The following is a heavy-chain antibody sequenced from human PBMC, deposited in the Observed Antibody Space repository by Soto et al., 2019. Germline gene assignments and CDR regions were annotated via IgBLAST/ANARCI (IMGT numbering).Heavy chain of an antibody. CDR2: INAYNGNT. D-gene: IGHD5-12*01. CDR1: GYTFTNYG. V-gene: IGHV1-18*01. CDR3: AREGDVVATHIDH. Sequence: ASVKVSCKSSGYTFTNYGITWVRQAPGQGLEWLGWINAYNGNTKYAQKLQGRVTMTTDTSTTTAYMELRSLRSDDTAVYFCAREGDVVATHIDHWGQGTLVTVSS. J-gene: IGHJ4*02.